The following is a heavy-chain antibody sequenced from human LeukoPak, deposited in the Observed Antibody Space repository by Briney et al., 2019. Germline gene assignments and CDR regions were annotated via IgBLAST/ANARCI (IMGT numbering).Heavy chain of an antibody. CDR2: IYYSGST. J-gene: IGHJ3*02. D-gene: IGHD3-10*01. Sequence: SETLSLTCTVSGVSISSYYWSWIRQPPGKGLEWIGYIYYSGSTNYNPSLKSRVTISVDTSKNQFSLELSSVTAADTAVYYCARAVLTMVRVSFAFDIWGQGTMVTVSS. V-gene: IGHV4-59*01. CDR1: GVSISSYY. CDR3: ARAVLTMVRVSFAFDI.